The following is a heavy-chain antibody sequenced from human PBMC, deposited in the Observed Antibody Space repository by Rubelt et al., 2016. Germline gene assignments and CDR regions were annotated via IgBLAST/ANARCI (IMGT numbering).Heavy chain of an antibody. V-gene: IGHV3-53*04. CDR2: IYSGGST. Sequence: LQLQESGPGLVKPSETLSLTCTVSGGSISSSSYYWGWIRQPPGKGLEWVSVIYSGGSTYYADSVMGRFTISRNNSKNTLYLQMNSLRAEDTAVYYCARVRGGYWNEHWGQGTLVTVSS. CDR3: ARVRGGYWNEH. CDR1: GGSISSSSYY. J-gene: IGHJ5*02. D-gene: IGHD2-15*01.